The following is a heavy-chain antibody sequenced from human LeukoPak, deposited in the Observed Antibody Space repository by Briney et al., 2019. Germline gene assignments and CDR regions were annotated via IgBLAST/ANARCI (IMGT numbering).Heavy chain of an antibody. Sequence: SETLSLTCTVSGGSISSYYWSWIRQPAGKGLEWIGRIYTSGSTNYNPSLKSRVTMSVDTSKNQFSLKLSSVTAADTAVYYCARNGYSSALNWFDPWGQGTLVTVSS. J-gene: IGHJ5*02. V-gene: IGHV4-4*07. CDR1: GGSISSYY. CDR3: ARNGYSSALNWFDP. CDR2: IYTSGST. D-gene: IGHD6-19*01.